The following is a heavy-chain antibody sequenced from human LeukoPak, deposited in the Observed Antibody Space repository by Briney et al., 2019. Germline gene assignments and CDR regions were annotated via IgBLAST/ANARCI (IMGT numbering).Heavy chain of an antibody. D-gene: IGHD2-15*01. CDR3: ARERGGFDY. CDR1: GGSITNYY. J-gene: IGHJ4*02. CDR2: IYYSGNT. Sequence: SETLSLTCTVSGGSITNYYWGWIRQPPGKGLEWMGYIYYSGNTKYNPSLKSRVTISADTSKNQFSLKLSSVTAADTAVYYCARERGGFDYWGQGTLVTVSS. V-gene: IGHV4-59*01.